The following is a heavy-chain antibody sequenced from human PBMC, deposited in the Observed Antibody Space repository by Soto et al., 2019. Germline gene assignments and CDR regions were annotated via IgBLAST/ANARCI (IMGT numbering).Heavy chain of an antibody. V-gene: IGHV4-59*02. CDR3: ATAAAVVTTGCFDI. D-gene: IGHD3-22*01. CDR1: GSSVRSYA. CDR2: ISDSGST. Sequence: SETLSLTCIVSGSSVRSYALSWIRQAPGKGLEWIGYISDSGSTKYRPSLQSRVTISQDASSNQFSLRLSYVTSAATPVPSRATAAAVVTTGCFDIWRLRTAVTASS. J-gene: IGHJ4*02.